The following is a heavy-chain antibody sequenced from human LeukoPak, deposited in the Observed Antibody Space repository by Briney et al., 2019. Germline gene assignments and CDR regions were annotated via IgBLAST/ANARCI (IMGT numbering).Heavy chain of an antibody. V-gene: IGHV3-48*03. CDR2: IDSSGGSK. J-gene: IGHJ4*02. CDR1: GFTLSNYE. D-gene: IGHD3-9*01. Sequence: PGGSLRLSCAASGFTLSNYEINWVRQAPGKGLEWLSYIDSSGGSKFYADSVTGRFTVSRDNAKNSLYLQMNSLRAEDTAVYYCARDGGLTGYYRRPRMDYYFDYWGQGTLVTVSS. CDR3: ARDGGLTGYYRRPRMDYYFDY.